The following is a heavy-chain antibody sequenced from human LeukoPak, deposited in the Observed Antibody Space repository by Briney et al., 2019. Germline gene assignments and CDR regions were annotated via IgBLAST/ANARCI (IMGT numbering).Heavy chain of an antibody. Sequence: PSETLPLTCAVYGGSFSGYYWSWIRQPPGKGLEWIGEINHSGSTNYNPSLKSRVTISVDTSKNQFSLKLSSVTAADTAVYYCAYQRNYYDSSGYYSVLVDYWGQGTLVTVSS. V-gene: IGHV4-34*01. CDR3: AYQRNYYDSSGYYSVLVDY. D-gene: IGHD3-22*01. J-gene: IGHJ4*02. CDR2: INHSGST. CDR1: GGSFSGYY.